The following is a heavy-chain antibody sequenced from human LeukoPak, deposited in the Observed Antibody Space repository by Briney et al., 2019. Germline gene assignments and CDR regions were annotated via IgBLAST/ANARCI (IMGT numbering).Heavy chain of an antibody. CDR1: GGSISSGGYY. D-gene: IGHD6-19*01. Sequence: PSETLSLTCTVSGGSISSGGYYWSWIRQPPGKGLEWIGYIYHSGSTYYNPSLKSRVTISVDTSKNQFSLKLSSVTAADTAVYYCARDMAVAGTWEYYYGMDVWGQGTTVTVSS. CDR2: IYHSGST. CDR3: ARDMAVAGTWEYYYGMDV. V-gene: IGHV4-30-2*01. J-gene: IGHJ6*02.